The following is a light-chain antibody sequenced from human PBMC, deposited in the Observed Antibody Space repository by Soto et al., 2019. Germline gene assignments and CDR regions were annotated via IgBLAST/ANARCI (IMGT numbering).Light chain of an antibody. V-gene: IGKV3-15*01. Sequence: EIVMTQSPATLSVSPGERATLSCRASQSVSSNLAWYQQKPGQAPRLLIYGAYTRATGIPARFSGSGSGTEFTPTISSLQSEDFAVYYCQQYNNRAPWTFGQGTKVEIK. CDR3: QQYNNRAPWT. J-gene: IGKJ1*01. CDR2: GAY. CDR1: QSVSSN.